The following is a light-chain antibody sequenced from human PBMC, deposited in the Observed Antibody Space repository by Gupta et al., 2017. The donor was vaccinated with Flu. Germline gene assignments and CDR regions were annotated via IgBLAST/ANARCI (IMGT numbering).Light chain of an antibody. CDR2: DAS. CDR3: HQRSNWPLT. Sequence: EIVLTQPPATLSLSPGERATLSCRASQSVSSYLAWYQQKPGQAPRLLIYDASNMATGIPARFRGSGSGTDFTLTISSLEPEDFAVYYCHQRSNWPLTFGGGTKVEIK. J-gene: IGKJ4*01. CDR1: QSVSSY. V-gene: IGKV3-11*01.